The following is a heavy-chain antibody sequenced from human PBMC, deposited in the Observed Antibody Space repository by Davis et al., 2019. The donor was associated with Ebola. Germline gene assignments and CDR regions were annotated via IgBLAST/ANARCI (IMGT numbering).Heavy chain of an antibody. Sequence: AASVKVSCKASGYTFTSYYMHWVRQAPGQGLEWMGIINPSGGSTSYAQKFQGRVTMTRDTSTSTVYMELSSLRSEDTAVYYCAKGDVVVIAIRGYGMDVWGQGTTVTVSS. CDR2: INPSGGST. J-gene: IGHJ6*02. D-gene: IGHD2-21*01. V-gene: IGHV1-46*01. CDR3: AKGDVVVIAIRGYGMDV. CDR1: GYTFTSYY.